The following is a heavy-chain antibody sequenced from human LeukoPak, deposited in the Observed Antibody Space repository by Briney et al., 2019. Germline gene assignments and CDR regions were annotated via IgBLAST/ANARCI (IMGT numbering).Heavy chain of an antibody. CDR2: IYYSGST. CDR3: ARGLAPYICSGTSCYNHYYYMDV. D-gene: IGHD2-2*02. J-gene: IGHJ6*03. V-gene: IGHV4-59*01. Sequence: PSETLSLTCIVSGGSISSYYWSWIRQPPGKGLEWIGYIYYSGSTNYNPSLKSRVIISVDTSKNQFSLKLSSVTAADTAVYYCARGLAPYICSGTSCYNHYYYMDVWGKGTTVTVSS. CDR1: GGSISSYY.